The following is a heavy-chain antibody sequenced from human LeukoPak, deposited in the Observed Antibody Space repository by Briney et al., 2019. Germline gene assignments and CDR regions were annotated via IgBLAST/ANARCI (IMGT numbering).Heavy chain of an antibody. D-gene: IGHD3-3*01. Sequence: PSETLSLTCTVSGGSISSSSYYWGWIRQPPGKGLEWIGSIYYSGSTYYNPSLKSRVTISLDTSQNQFSLNLRSVTAADTAVYYCASGEDSAKTAYWGQGTLVTVSS. V-gene: IGHV4-39*07. CDR2: IYYSGST. J-gene: IGHJ4*02. CDR1: GGSISSSSYY. CDR3: ASGEDSAKTAY.